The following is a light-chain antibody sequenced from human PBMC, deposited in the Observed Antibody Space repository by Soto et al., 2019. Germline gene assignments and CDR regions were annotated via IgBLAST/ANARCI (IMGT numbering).Light chain of an antibody. V-gene: IGKV3D-20*02. CDR1: QSVTTNF. CDR3: QQRSNWPQLT. J-gene: IGKJ4*01. CDR2: GAS. Sequence: EIVLTQSPGTLSLSPGERATLSCRASQSVTTNFLAWYQQKPGQAPRLLISGASSRATGIPDRFSGSGSGTDFTLTISSLEPEDFAVYYCQQRSNWPQLTFGGGTKVDIK.